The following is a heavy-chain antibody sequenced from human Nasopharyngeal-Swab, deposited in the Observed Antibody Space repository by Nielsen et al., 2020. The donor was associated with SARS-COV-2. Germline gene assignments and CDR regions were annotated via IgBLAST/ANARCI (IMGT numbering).Heavy chain of an antibody. CDR1: GFTFSSYS. V-gene: IGHV3-21*01. CDR3: AGRPRYSSSWYSPYYYYGMDV. J-gene: IGHJ6*02. CDR2: ISSSSSYI. Sequence: GESLKISCAASGFTFSSYSMNWVRQAPGKGLEWVSSISSSSSYIYYADSVKGRITISRANAKNSLYLQMNSLRAEDTAVYYCAGRPRYSSSWYSPYYYYGMDVWGQGTTVTVSS. D-gene: IGHD6-13*01.